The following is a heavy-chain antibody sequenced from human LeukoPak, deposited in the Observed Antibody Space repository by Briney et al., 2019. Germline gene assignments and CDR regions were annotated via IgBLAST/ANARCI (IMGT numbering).Heavy chain of an antibody. Sequence: SETLSLTCTVSGGSISSYYWSWIRQPAGKGLESIGHISTSGSTNYNPSLKSRVTMSVDTSKNQFSLKLSSVTAADTAVYYCASRRGVTNDYWGQGTLVTVSS. V-gene: IGHV4-4*07. D-gene: IGHD4-17*01. CDR1: GGSISSYY. CDR2: ISTSGST. J-gene: IGHJ4*02. CDR3: ASRRGVTNDY.